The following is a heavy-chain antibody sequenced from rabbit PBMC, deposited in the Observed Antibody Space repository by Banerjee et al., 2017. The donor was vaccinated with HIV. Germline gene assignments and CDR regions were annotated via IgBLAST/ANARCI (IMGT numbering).Heavy chain of an antibody. CDR2: IDTSSSGST. CDR3: ARSYVAYSDYGHAYFGL. Sequence: QSLEESGGDLVKPGASLTLTCTASGTDFSSYYYMCWVRQAPGKGLEWIACIDTSSSGSTYYASWAKGRFTISKTSSTTVTLQMTSLTAADTATYFCARSYVAYSDYGHAYFGLWGQGTLVTVS. J-gene: IGHJ4*01. V-gene: IGHV1S40*01. D-gene: IGHD6-1*01. CDR1: GTDFSSYYY.